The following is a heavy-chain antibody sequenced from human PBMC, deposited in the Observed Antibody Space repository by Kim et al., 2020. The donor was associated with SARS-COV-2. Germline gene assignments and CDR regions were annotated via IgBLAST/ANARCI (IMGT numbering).Heavy chain of an antibody. V-gene: IGHV4-59*01. CDR1: GGSISSYY. D-gene: IGHD6-19*01. Sequence: SETLSLTCTVSGGSISSYYWSWIRQPPGKGLEWIGYIYYSGSTNYNPSLKSRVTISVDTSKNQFSLKLSSVTAADTAVYYCARGLVYEDSSGWFNWFDPWGQGTLVTVSS. CDR3: ARGLVYEDSSGWFNWFDP. J-gene: IGHJ5*02. CDR2: IYYSGST.